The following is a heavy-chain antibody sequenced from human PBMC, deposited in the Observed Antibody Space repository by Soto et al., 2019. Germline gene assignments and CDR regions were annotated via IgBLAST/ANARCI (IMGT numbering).Heavy chain of an antibody. CDR3: ARGDEGYYSYGMDV. J-gene: IGHJ6*02. Sequence: EGSLRLSCAASGFTFSKYDMHWVRQVKGKGLEWVSTLGSAGDTYYPASVEGRFTISRDNAENSLYLQMNSLRAGDTAVYYCARGDEGYYSYGMDVWGQGTKVTVSS. CDR2: LGSAGDT. CDR1: GFTFSKYD. V-gene: IGHV3-13*01.